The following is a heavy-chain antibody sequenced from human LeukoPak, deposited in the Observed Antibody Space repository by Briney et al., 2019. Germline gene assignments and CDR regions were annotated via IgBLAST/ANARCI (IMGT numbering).Heavy chain of an antibody. CDR2: ISSSSSYI. Sequence: PGGSLRLSRAASGFTFSSYSMNWVRQAPGKGLEWVSSISSSSSYIYYADSVKGRFTISRDNAKNTLYLQMNTLGAEDTALYYCVRGSTDWNGMDVWGQGTTVTVSS. CDR1: GFTFSSYS. D-gene: IGHD6-19*01. CDR3: VRGSTDWNGMDV. J-gene: IGHJ6*02. V-gene: IGHV3-21*01.